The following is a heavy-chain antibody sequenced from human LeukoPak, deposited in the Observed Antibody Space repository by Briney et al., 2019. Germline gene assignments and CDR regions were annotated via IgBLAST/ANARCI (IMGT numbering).Heavy chain of an antibody. CDR2: IIGSGGST. J-gene: IGHJ4*02. D-gene: IGHD3-10*01. Sequence: GGSLRLSCAASGFTFSSYAMSWVSQAPGKGLEWVSAIIGSGGSTYYADSVKGRFTISRDNSKNTLYLQMNSLRAEDTAVYYCAKAAHYYGSGSSLPYWGQGTLVTVSS. V-gene: IGHV3-23*01. CDR1: GFTFSSYA. CDR3: AKAAHYYGSGSSLPY.